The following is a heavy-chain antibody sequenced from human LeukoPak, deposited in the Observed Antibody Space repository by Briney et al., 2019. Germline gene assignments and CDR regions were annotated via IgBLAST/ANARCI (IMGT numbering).Heavy chain of an antibody. V-gene: IGHV1-18*01. J-gene: IGHJ5*02. CDR2: ISAYNGNT. D-gene: IGHD2-15*01. Sequence: ASVTVSCKASGYAFTSYGISWVRQAPGQGLEWMGWISAYNGNTNYAQKLQGRVTMTTDTSTSTAYMELRSLRSDDTAVYYCAREGPPLVVVAVPNEANWFDPWGQGTLVTVSS. CDR3: AREGPPLVVVAVPNEANWFDP. CDR1: GYAFTSYG.